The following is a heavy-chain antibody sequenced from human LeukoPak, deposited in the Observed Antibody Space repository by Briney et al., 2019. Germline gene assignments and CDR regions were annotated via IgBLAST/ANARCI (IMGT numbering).Heavy chain of an antibody. J-gene: IGHJ4*02. Sequence: GGSLRLSCAASGFTFSGHWMSWVRQAPGKGLEWVANINQGGSDKYYVDSVKGRFTISRDNANNLLYLQMNCLRGEDTAVYYCTRDRSRAEDDWGQGTLVTVSS. CDR3: TRDRSRAEDD. D-gene: IGHD1-14*01. CDR1: GFTFSGHW. CDR2: INQGGSDK. V-gene: IGHV3-7*01.